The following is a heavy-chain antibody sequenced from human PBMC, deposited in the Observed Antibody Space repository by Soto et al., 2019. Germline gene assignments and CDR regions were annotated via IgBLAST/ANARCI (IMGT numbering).Heavy chain of an antibody. J-gene: IGHJ4*02. Sequence: EVQLVESGGGLVKPGGSLRLSCAASGFTFSSYSMNWVRQAPGKGLEWVSSISSSSSYIYYADSVKGRFTISRDNAKNSLSLQMNSLRAEDTAVYYCASDQPGYSYGYGLGYWGQGTLVTVSS. CDR2: ISSSSSYI. CDR1: GFTFSSYS. V-gene: IGHV3-21*01. CDR3: ASDQPGYSYGYGLGY. D-gene: IGHD5-18*01.